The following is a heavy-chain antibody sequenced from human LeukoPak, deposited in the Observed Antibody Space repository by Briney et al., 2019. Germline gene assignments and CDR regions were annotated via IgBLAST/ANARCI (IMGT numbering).Heavy chain of an antibody. CDR1: GFTVSSYG. CDR2: LRYDGINK. CDR3: ARVPYYYYYYMDV. V-gene: IGHV3-30*02. Sequence: GGSLRLSCAASGFTVSSYGMHWVRQAPGKGLEWVAFLRYDGINKYYADSVKGRFTISRDNSKNTLYLQMDSLKASDTAMYYCARVPYYYYYYMDVWGKGTTVTISS. J-gene: IGHJ6*03.